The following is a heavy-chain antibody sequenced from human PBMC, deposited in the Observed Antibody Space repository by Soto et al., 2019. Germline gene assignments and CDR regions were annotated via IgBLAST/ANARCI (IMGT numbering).Heavy chain of an antibody. CDR1: GFTFSSYA. D-gene: IGHD1-1*01. CDR3: VTTGKGSYYYYGMDV. CDR2: ISSNGGST. J-gene: IGHJ6*02. V-gene: IGHV3-64D*08. Sequence: GGSLRLSCSASGFTFSSYAMHWVRQAPGKGLEYVSAISSNGGSTYYADYVKGRFTISRDNSKNTLYLQMSSLGAEDTAVYYCVTTGKGSYYYYGMDVWGQGTTVTVSS.